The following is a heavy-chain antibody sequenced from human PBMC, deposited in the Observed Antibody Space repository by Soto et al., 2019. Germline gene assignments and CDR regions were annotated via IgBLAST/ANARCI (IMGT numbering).Heavy chain of an antibody. CDR1: GFTFSSYA. CDR2: ISGSGGST. D-gene: IGHD6-19*01. V-gene: IGHV3-23*01. J-gene: IGHJ4*02. Sequence: EVQLLESGGGLVQPGWSLRLSFAASGFTFSSYAMSWVRQAPGKGLEWVSDISGSGGSTYYADSVKGRFTISRDNSKNTLYLQMNSLRAEDTAVYYCAPPPRQWLVLSWGQGTLVTVSS. CDR3: APPPRQWLVLS.